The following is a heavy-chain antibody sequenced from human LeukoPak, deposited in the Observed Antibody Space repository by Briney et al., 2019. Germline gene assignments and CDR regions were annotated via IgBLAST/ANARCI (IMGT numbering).Heavy chain of an antibody. CDR3: ARGATRHEYYYDSSGSALDP. CDR2: IYYSGST. D-gene: IGHD3-22*01. V-gene: IGHV4-61*01. Sequence: NPSETLSLTCTVSGGSVSSGSYYWSWIRQPPGKGLEWIGYIYYSGSTNYNPSLKSRVTISVDTSKNQFSLKLSSVTAADTAVYYCARGATRHEYYYDSSGSALDPWGQGTLVTVSS. J-gene: IGHJ5*02. CDR1: GGSVSSGSYY.